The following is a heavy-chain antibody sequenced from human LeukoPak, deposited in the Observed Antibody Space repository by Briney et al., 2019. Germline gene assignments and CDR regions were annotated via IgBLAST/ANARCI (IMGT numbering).Heavy chain of an antibody. CDR3: ARTPRLDY. CDR1: GFNFNSYW. CDR2: INGDGSNT. V-gene: IGHV3-74*01. J-gene: IGHJ4*02. Sequence: QAGGSLRLSCAASGFNFNSYWMHRVRHAPGKGLVWVSCINGDGSNTRYADSVKGRFTISRDNAKNTLYLQVNSLRAEDTAVYYCARTPRLDYWGQGTLVTVSS.